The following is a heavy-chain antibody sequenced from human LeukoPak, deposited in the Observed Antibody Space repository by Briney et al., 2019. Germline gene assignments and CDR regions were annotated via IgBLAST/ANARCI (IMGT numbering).Heavy chain of an antibody. J-gene: IGHJ4*02. Sequence: GGSLRLSCAVSGFSVSGYWMTWVRQAPGKGREWVANIKQDGSEKNYVDSVKGRFTISRDNAENSLFLQMNSLRVEDTAVYYCAREWQGGIAAAGTRIEGDYWGQGTLVAVSS. D-gene: IGHD6-13*01. CDR1: GFSVSGYW. V-gene: IGHV3-7*01. CDR3: AREWQGGIAAAGTRIEGDY. CDR2: IKQDGSEK.